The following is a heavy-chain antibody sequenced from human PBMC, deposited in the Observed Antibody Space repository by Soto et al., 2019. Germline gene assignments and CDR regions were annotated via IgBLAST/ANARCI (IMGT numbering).Heavy chain of an antibody. V-gene: IGHV3-33*01. CDR1: GFTFSSYG. CDR2: IWYDGSNK. CDR3: ARDVTGPGGEHPYYYYGMDV. J-gene: IGHJ6*02. D-gene: IGHD3-16*01. Sequence: GGSLRLSCAASGFTFSSYGMHWVRQAPGKGLEWVAVIWYDGSNKYYADSVKGRFTISRDNSKNTLYLQMNSLRAEDTAVYYCARDVTGPGGEHPYYYYGMDVWGQGTTVTVYS.